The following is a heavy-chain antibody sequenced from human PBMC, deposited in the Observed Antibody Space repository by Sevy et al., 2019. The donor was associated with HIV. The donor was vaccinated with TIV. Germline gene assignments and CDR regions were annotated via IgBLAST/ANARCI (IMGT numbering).Heavy chain of an antibody. CDR1: GGSFSGYY. CDR3: AKHCTGTSCSHAFDI. Sequence: SETLSRTCAVYGGSFSGYYWSWIRQPPGKGLEWIGEINHSGSTNYNPSLKSRVTISVDTSKNQFSLKLRSVTAADTAVYYCAKHCTGTSCSHAFDIWGQGTMITVSS. V-gene: IGHV4-34*01. J-gene: IGHJ3*02. CDR2: INHSGST. D-gene: IGHD2-2*01.